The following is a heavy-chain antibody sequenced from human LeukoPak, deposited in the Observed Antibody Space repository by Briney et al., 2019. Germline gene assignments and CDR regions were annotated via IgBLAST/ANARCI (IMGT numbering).Heavy chain of an antibody. Sequence: GGSLRLSYAASGFTVSSNYMSWVRQAPGKGLEWVSVIYSGGSTYYADSVKGRFTISRDNSKNTLYLQMNSLKTEDTAVYYCAREDRSLELGYYYYGMDVWGQGTTVTVSS. D-gene: IGHD1-26*01. J-gene: IGHJ6*02. CDR1: GFTVSSNY. V-gene: IGHV3-53*01. CDR2: IYSGGST. CDR3: AREDRSLELGYYYYGMDV.